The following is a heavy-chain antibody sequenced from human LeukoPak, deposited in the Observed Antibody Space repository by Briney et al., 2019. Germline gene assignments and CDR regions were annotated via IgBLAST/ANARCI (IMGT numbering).Heavy chain of an antibody. V-gene: IGHV3-23*01. J-gene: IGHJ4*02. CDR1: GFTFSNAW. D-gene: IGHD1-26*01. CDR3: ARSSYSGNYYGDY. CDR2: ISASGGNI. Sequence: AGGSLRLSCAASGFTFSNAWMSWVRQAPGKGLEWVSGISASGGNIFYVDSVKGRFTISRDNSRDTLYLQMNSLRAEDTAVYYCARSSYSGNYYGDYWGQGTLVTVSS.